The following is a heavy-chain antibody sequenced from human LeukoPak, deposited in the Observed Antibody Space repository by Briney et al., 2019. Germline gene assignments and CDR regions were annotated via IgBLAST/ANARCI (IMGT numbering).Heavy chain of an antibody. J-gene: IGHJ4*02. CDR1: GGSISSYY. CDR2: IYYSGST. Sequence: RTSETLSLTCTVSGGSISSYYWGWIRQPPGKGLEWIGSIYYSGSTYYNPSLKSRVTISVDTSKNQFSLKLSSVTAADTAVYYCASEAFGVGWSTSSGAVDYWGQGTLVTVSS. D-gene: IGHD1-26*01. CDR3: ASEAFGVGWSTSSGAVDY. V-gene: IGHV4-39*07.